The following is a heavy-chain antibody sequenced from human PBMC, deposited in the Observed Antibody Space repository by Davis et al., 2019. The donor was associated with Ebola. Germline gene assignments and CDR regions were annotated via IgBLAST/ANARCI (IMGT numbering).Heavy chain of an antibody. J-gene: IGHJ6*02. CDR3: AKDPRLWFGESMDV. CDR2: ISGSGGST. V-gene: IGHV3-23*01. D-gene: IGHD3-10*01. Sequence: GGSLRLSCTASGFTFGDYAMSWFRQAPGKGLEWVSAISGSGGSTYYADSVKGRFTISRDNSKNTLYLQMNSLRAEDTAAYYCAKDPRLWFGESMDVWGQGTTVTVSS. CDR1: GFTFGDYA.